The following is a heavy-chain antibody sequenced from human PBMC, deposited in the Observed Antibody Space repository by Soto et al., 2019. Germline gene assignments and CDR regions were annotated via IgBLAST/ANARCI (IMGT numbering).Heavy chain of an antibody. Sequence: GGSLRLSCAASGFTFSSYSMNWVRQAPGNGLEWVSYISSSSSTIYYADSVKGRFTISRDNAKNSLYLQMNSLRAEDTAVYYCARDHYSNYAFPAPYYFDYWGQGTLVTVSS. D-gene: IGHD4-4*01. CDR2: ISSSSSTI. CDR1: GFTFSSYS. V-gene: IGHV3-48*01. CDR3: ARDHYSNYAFPAPYYFDY. J-gene: IGHJ4*02.